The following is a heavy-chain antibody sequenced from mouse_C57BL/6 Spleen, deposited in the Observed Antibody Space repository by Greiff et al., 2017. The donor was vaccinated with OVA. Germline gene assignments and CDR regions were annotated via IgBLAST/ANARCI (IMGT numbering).Heavy chain of an antibody. J-gene: IGHJ3*01. CDR1: GYTFTSYW. CDR3: ARASSGYGAY. D-gene: IGHD3-2*02. CDR2: IDPSDSYT. V-gene: IGHV1-50*01. Sequence: VQLQQPGAELVKPGASVKLSCKASGYTFTSYWMQWVKQRPGQGLEWIGEIDPSDSYTNYNQKFKGKATLTVDTSSSTAYMQLSSLTSEDSAVYYCARASSGYGAYWGQGTLVTVSA.